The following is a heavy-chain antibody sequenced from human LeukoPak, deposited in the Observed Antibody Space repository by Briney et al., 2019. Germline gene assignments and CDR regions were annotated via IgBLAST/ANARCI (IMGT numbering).Heavy chain of an antibody. CDR3: ASRGYSGYAVFDY. CDR1: GYTFTSYY. CDR2: INPSGGST. D-gene: IGHD5-12*01. V-gene: IGHV1-46*01. J-gene: IGHJ4*02. Sequence: ASVKVSCKASGYTFTSYYMHWVRQAPGQGLEWMGIINPSGGSTSYAQKFQGRVAMTRDTSTSTDYMELSSLRSEDTAVYYCASRGYSGYAVFDYWGQGTLVTVSS.